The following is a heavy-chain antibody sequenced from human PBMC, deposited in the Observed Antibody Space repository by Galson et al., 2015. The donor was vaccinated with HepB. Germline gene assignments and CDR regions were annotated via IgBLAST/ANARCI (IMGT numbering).Heavy chain of an antibody. CDR2: INAGNGNT. V-gene: IGHV1-3*01. CDR1: GYTFTSYA. D-gene: IGHD3-10*01. CDR3: ARGTPYGSGIFRHYYGMDV. Sequence: SVKVSCKASGYTFTSYAMHWVRQAPGQRLEWMGWINAGNGNTKYSQKFQGRVTITRDTSASTAYMELSSLRSEDTAVYYCARGTPYGSGIFRHYYGMDVWGQGTTVTVSS. J-gene: IGHJ6*02.